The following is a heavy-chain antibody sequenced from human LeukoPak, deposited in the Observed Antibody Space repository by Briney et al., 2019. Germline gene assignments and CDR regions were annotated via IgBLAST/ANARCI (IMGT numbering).Heavy chain of an antibody. CDR3: ARDGGSGSYYYYGMDV. V-gene: IGHV1-18*01. Sequence: ASVKVSCKASGYTFTSYGISWVRQAPGQGLEWMGWISAYNGNTNYAQKLQGRVTITADKSTSTAYMELSSLRSEDTAVYYCARDGGSGSYYYYGMDVWGQGTTVTVSS. J-gene: IGHJ6*02. CDR2: ISAYNGNT. D-gene: IGHD3-10*01. CDR1: GYTFTSYG.